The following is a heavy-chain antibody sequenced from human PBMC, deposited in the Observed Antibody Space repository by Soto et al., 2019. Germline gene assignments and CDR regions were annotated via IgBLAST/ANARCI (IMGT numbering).Heavy chain of an antibody. CDR3: ARHVTYYDSSGYSTD. V-gene: IGHV4-59*08. Sequence: SETLSLTCTVSGGSISSYYWSWIRQPPGKGLEWIGYIYYSGSTNYNPSFKSRVTISVDTSKNQFSLKLSSVTAADTAVYYCARHVTYYDSSGYSTDWGQGTLVTVSS. J-gene: IGHJ4*02. CDR1: GGSISSYY. D-gene: IGHD3-22*01. CDR2: IYYSGST.